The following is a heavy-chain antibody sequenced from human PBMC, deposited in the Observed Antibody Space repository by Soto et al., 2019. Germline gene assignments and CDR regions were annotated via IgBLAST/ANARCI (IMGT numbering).Heavy chain of an antibody. CDR1: GYTFTSYD. CDR3: ARQRAPRFLEWFGY. J-gene: IGHJ4*02. D-gene: IGHD3-3*01. CDR2: MNPNSGNT. Sequence: ASVKVSCKASGYTFTSYDINWVRQATGQGLGWMGWMNPNSGNTGYAQKFQGRVTMTRNTSISTAYMELSSLRSEDTAVYYCARQRAPRFLEWFGYWGQGTLVTVSS. V-gene: IGHV1-8*01.